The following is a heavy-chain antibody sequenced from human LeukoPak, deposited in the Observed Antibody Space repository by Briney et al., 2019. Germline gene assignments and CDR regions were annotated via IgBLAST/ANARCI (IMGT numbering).Heavy chain of an antibody. CDR2: INPNSGGT. V-gene: IGHV1-2*02. CDR3: ARVKKYYDSSGYLIQPYYFDY. Sequence: ASVKVSCKASGYTLTSYGLTWVRQAPGQGLEWMGWINPNSGGTNYAQKFQGRVTMTRDTSISTAYMELSRLRSDDTAVYYCARVKKYYDSSGYLIQPYYFDYWGQGTLVTVSS. CDR1: GYTLTSYG. J-gene: IGHJ4*02. D-gene: IGHD3-22*01.